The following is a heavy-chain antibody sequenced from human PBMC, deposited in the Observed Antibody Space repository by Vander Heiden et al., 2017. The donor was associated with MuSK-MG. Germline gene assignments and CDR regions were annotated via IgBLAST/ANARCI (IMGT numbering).Heavy chain of an antibody. J-gene: IGHJ4*02. V-gene: IGHV5-51*03. Sequence: VQLVQSGGEVKQPGESLNISCQGSGYVFTSYWIGWVRQMPGKGLEGMGIIYPGDADTRYSASFQGQVTISADKSISTAYLQWSSLKASDTAMYYCARRSGYSYGSDYWGQGTLVTVSS. CDR2: IYPGDADT. CDR1: GYVFTSYW. CDR3: ARRSGYSYGSDY. D-gene: IGHD5-18*01.